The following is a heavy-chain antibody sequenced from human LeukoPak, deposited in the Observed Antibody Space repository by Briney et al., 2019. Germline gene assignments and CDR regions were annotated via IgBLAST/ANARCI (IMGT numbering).Heavy chain of an antibody. CDR2: IYYSGST. Sequence: SETLSLTCTVSGGSISSYYWSWIRQPPGKGLEWIGYIYYSGSTNYNPSLKSRVTISVDTSKNQFSLKLSSVTAADTAVYYCARRTGYSSGWSGYYGMDVWGQGTTVTVSS. CDR1: GGSISSYY. V-gene: IGHV4-59*01. J-gene: IGHJ6*02. D-gene: IGHD6-19*01. CDR3: ARRTGYSSGWSGYYGMDV.